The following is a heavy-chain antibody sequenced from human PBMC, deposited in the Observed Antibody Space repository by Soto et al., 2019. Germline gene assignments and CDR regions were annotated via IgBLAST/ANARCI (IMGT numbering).Heavy chain of an antibody. D-gene: IGHD6-13*01. CDR3: ATVGQGIYYYGMDV. V-gene: IGHV4-30-2*01. CDR2: IYRSGST. J-gene: IGHJ6*02. CDR1: GGSISSGGYS. Sequence: ASETLSLTCAVSGGSISSGGYSWSWIRQPPGKGLEWIGYIYRSGSTYYNPSLKSRVTISVDRSKNQFSLKLSSVTAADTAVYYCATVGQGIYYYGMDVWGQGTTVTVSS.